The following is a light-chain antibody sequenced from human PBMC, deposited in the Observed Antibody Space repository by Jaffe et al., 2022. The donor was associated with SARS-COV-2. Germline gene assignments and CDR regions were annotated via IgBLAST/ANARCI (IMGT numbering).Light chain of an antibody. V-gene: IGLV1-44*01. J-gene: IGLJ2*01. CDR1: SSNIGNND. CDR2: GNN. CDR3: AAWDDSLDGVI. Sequence: QSVLTQPPSASGTPGQRVTISCAGSSSNIGNNDVSWYQHLPGTAPKLLIYGNNQRPSGVPDRFSGSKFGTSASLAISGLQSGDEADYYCAAWDDSLDGVIFGGGTKLTVL.